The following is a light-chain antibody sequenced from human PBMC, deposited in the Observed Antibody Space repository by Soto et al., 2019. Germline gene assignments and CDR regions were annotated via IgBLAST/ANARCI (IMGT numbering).Light chain of an antibody. J-gene: IGKJ1*01. CDR3: QQSYCTPRT. V-gene: IGKV1-39*01. CDR2: AAS. Sequence: DIQMTQSPSSLSASVGDRATITCQACQSISSDLNWYQQKPGKAPKLLIYAASSLQSGVPSRFSGSGSGTDFTLTISSLQPEDFATYYCQQSYCTPRTFGQGTKVEIK. CDR1: QSISSD.